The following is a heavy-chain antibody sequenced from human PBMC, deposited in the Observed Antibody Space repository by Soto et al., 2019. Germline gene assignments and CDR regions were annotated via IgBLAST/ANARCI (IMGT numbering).Heavy chain of an antibody. CDR2: ISAYNGNT. V-gene: IGHV1-18*01. CDR1: GYTFTSYG. Sequence: ASVKVSCKASGYTFTSYGISWVRQAPGQGLEWMGWISAYNGNTNYAQKLQGRVTMTTDTSTSTAYMELRSLRSDDTAVYYCARGLVGYSYGYYFDYWGQGTLVTVSS. J-gene: IGHJ4*02. D-gene: IGHD5-18*01. CDR3: ARGLVGYSYGYYFDY.